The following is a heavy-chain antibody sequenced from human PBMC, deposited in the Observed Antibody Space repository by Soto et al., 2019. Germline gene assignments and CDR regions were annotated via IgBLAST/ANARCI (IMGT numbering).Heavy chain of an antibody. V-gene: IGHV5-51*01. J-gene: IGHJ6*02. D-gene: IGHD6-6*01. Sequence: PGESLKISCKGSGYSFTSYWIGWVRQMPGKGPEWMGIIYPGDSDTRYSPSFQGQVTISADKSISTAYLQWSSLKASDTAMYYCARQYSSSSELLPPSNYYYYGMDVWGQGTTVTVSS. CDR1: GYSFTSYW. CDR3: ARQYSSSSELLPPSNYYYYGMDV. CDR2: IYPGDSDT.